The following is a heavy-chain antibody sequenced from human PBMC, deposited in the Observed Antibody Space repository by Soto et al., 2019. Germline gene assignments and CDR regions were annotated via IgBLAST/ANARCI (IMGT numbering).Heavy chain of an antibody. CDR3: ARALGAWIQLWFEYYFDY. J-gene: IGHJ4*02. CDR1: GGSISRGGYY. D-gene: IGHD5-18*01. Sequence: ASENQFLTCTVSGGSISRGGYYWGWIRPHPGKGLEWIGYIYYSESTYYNPSPKSRVTISVDTSKNQFSLKLSSVTAADTAVYYCARALGAWIQLWFEYYFDYWGQGTLVTVSS. CDR2: IYYSEST. V-gene: IGHV4-31*03.